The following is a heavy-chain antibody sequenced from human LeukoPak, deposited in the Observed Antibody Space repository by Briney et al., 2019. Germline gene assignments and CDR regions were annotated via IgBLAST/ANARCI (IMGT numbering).Heavy chain of an antibody. V-gene: IGHV4-59*05. Sequence: SETLSLTCDVSGDSITSYYWSWIRQPPGRGLEWIGSIRYSGTTYYNPSLNSRLTISADTSQNHFSLKLTSVTAADTAVYYCARSRIAARPDEFDYWGQGTLVTVSS. CDR1: GDSITSYY. J-gene: IGHJ4*02. CDR3: ARSRIAARPDEFDY. D-gene: IGHD6-6*01. CDR2: IRYSGTT.